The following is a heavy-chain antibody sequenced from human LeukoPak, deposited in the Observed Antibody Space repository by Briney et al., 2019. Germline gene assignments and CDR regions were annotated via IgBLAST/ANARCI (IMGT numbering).Heavy chain of an antibody. CDR1: GGSFSGYY. J-gene: IGHJ5*02. CDR3: ARGRNVYDFRHTGWFDP. D-gene: IGHD3-3*01. CDR2: INHSGST. Sequence: PSETLSLTCAVYGGSFSGYYWSWIRQPPGKGLEWIGEINHSGSTNYNPSLKSRVTISVDTSKNQFSLKLSSVTAADTAVYYCARGRNVYDFRHTGWFDPWGQGTLVTVSS. V-gene: IGHV4-34*01.